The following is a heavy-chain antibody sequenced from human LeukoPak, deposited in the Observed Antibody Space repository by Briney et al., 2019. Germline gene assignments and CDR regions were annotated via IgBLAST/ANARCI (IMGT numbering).Heavy chain of an antibody. J-gene: IGHJ4*02. CDR2: IYYSGST. CDR3: ARLVAGTGEYNFDY. CDR1: GGSISSYY. V-gene: IGHV4-59*08. Sequence: SETLPLTCTVSGGSISSYYWSWLRQPPGKGLEGIGYIYYSGSTNYNPSLKSRVTISVDTSKNQFSLKLSSVTAADTAVYYCARLVAGTGEYNFDYWGQGTLVTVSS. D-gene: IGHD6-19*01.